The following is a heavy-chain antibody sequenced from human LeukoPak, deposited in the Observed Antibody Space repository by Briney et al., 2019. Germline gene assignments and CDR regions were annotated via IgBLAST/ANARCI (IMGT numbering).Heavy chain of an antibody. CDR2: VYYSGST. CDR3: ARRGTGYGDYYFDY. V-gene: IGHV4-59*01. J-gene: IGHJ4*02. CDR1: GGSIGTYY. Sequence: SETLSLTCSVSGGSIGTYYWSWIRQTPGKGLEWIGYVYYSGSTRHNPSLKGRVTISSDTSKNQFSLKLSSVTAADTAVYYCARRGTGYGDYYFDYWGQGTLVTVSS. D-gene: IGHD3-9*01.